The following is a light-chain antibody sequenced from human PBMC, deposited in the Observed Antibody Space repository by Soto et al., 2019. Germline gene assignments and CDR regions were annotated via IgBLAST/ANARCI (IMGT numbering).Light chain of an antibody. Sequence: DIQMTQSPSTLSASVGDRVTITCRASQSISSWLAWYQQKPGKAPTLLIYGASSLESGVPSRFSGSGSVTEFTLTIVSLQPDDFATYYCQQYSISSPTCGQGTKLEI. CDR1: QSISSW. CDR3: QQYSISSPT. J-gene: IGKJ2*01. CDR2: GAS. V-gene: IGKV1-5*01.